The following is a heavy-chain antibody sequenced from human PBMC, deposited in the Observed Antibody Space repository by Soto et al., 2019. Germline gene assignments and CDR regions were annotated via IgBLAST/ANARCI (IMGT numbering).Heavy chain of an antibody. Sequence: SETLSLTCAVYGGSFSGYYWSWIRQPPGKGLEWIGEINHSGSTNYNPSLKSRATISVDTSKNQFSLKLSSVTAADTAVYYCARGGDSGYYDAFDIWGQGTMVTVSS. J-gene: IGHJ3*02. CDR2: INHSGST. CDR1: GGSFSGYY. CDR3: ARGGDSGYYDAFDI. D-gene: IGHD5-12*01. V-gene: IGHV4-34*01.